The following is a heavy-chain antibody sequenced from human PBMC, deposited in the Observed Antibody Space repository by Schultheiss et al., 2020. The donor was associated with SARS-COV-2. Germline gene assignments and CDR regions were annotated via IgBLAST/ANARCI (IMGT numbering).Heavy chain of an antibody. D-gene: IGHD2-15*01. V-gene: IGHV3-23*01. CDR3: ARDLADCRGGSCRYFYGMDV. J-gene: IGHJ6*02. Sequence: GGSLRLSCAASGFTFSSYWMSWVRQAPGKGLEWVSAISGSGGSTYYADSVKGRFTISRDNSKNTLYLQMNSLRAEDTAVYYCARDLADCRGGSCRYFYGMDVWGQGTTVTVSS. CDR2: ISGSGGST. CDR1: GFTFSSYW.